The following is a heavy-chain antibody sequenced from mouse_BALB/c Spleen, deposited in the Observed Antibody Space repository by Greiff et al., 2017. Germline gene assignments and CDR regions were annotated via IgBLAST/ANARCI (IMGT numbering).Heavy chain of an antibody. Sequence: EVKLVESGGGLVKPGGSLKLSCAASGFTFSSYAMSWVRQTPEKRLEWVASISSGGSTYYPDSVKGRFTISRDNAKNTLYLQMSSLRSEDTAMYYCARHGNYWGQGTTLTVSS. V-gene: IGHV5-6-5*01. CDR1: GFTFSSYA. CDR3: ARHGNY. J-gene: IGHJ2*01. CDR2: ISSGGST. D-gene: IGHD2-1*01.